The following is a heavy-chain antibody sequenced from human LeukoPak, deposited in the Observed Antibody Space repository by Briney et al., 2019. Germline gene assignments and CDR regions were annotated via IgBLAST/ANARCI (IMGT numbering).Heavy chain of an antibody. CDR2: ISSSSSYI. Sequence: PGGSLRLSCAASGFTFSSYSMNWVRQAPGKGLEWVPSISSSSSYIYYADSVKGRFTISRDNAKNSLYLQMNSLRAEDTAVYYCARATVIGTVPVPGFLDVWGKGTTVTVSS. CDR1: GFTFSSYS. CDR3: ARATVIGTVPVPGFLDV. V-gene: IGHV3-21*01. D-gene: IGHD6-19*01. J-gene: IGHJ6*04.